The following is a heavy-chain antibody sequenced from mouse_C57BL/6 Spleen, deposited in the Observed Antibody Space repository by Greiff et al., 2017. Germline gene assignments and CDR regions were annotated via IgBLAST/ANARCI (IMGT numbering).Heavy chain of an antibody. Sequence: QVQLQQSGAELVRPGTSVKVSCKASGYAFTNYLIEWVKQRPGQGLEWIGVINPGSGGTNYNEKFKGKATLTADKSSSTAYMQLSSLTSEDSAVYFCARWLLRGDYAMDYWGQGTSVTGSS. CDR3: ARWLLRGDYAMDY. CDR2: INPGSGGT. CDR1: GYAFTNYL. V-gene: IGHV1-54*01. D-gene: IGHD2-3*01. J-gene: IGHJ4*01.